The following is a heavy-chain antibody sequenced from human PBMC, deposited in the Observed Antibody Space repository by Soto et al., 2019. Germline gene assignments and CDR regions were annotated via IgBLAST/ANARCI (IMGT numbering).Heavy chain of an antibody. V-gene: IGHV1-2*02. CDR1: GYSFTKYH. J-gene: IGHJ4*02. CDR2: INPGSGVT. CDR3: ARVAGYKNARFDT. Sequence: GASVKVSCKASGYSFTKYHMHWVRQAPGQGLEWMGWINPGSGVTNQAQKFQGGVTMTRDTSITTTYMELNSLTSDDTAVYYCARVAGYKNARFDTWGQGALVTV. D-gene: IGHD1-1*01.